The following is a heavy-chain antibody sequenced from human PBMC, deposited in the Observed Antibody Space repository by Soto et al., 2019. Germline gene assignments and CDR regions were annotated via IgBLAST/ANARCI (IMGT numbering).Heavy chain of an antibody. Sequence: QVQLVQSGPEVKKSGSSVKVSCKLSGGTFTSETISWVRQAPGQGLEWMGRIIPILGTGNYAHKFQGRITITEDKSTNTGYMELSSLTSEDTAVYVCAREEGSYNMGTFPFYYMDVWGNGTTVTVSS. CDR3: AREEGSYNMGTFPFYYMDV. CDR2: IIPILGTG. CDR1: GGTFTSET. V-gene: IGHV1-69*08. D-gene: IGHD3-10*01. J-gene: IGHJ6*03.